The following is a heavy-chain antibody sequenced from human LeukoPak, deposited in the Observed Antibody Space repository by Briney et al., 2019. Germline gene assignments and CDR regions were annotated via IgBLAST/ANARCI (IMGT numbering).Heavy chain of an antibody. V-gene: IGHV4-34*01. CDR2: INHSGNT. J-gene: IGHJ4*02. Sequence: PSETLSLTCAVYGGSFSGYYWSWIRQPPGKGLEWIGEINHSGNTNYNPSLKSRVTISVDTSKNQFSLKLSSVTAADTAVYYCARDPDYWGQGTLVTVSS. CDR3: ARDPDY. CDR1: GGSFSGYY.